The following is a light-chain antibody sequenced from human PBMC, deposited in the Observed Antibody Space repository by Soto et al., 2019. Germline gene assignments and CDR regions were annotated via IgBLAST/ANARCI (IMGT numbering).Light chain of an antibody. V-gene: IGLV2-14*01. CDR1: SSEVGDYNY. CDR2: EVS. J-gene: IGLJ2*01. Sequence: QSALTQPASVSGSPGQSITISCTGTSSEVGDYNYVSWYQQHPGKAPKLMIYEVSHRLSGVSNRFSGSKSGYTASLTISGVQDEDEADYYCSSYISNSIVVFGGGTKLTVL. CDR3: SSYISNSIVV.